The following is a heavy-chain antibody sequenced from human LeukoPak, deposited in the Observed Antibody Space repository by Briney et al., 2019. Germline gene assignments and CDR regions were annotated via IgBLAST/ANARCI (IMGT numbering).Heavy chain of an antibody. CDR3: ARDRLSYFDSSDYWDFDS. Sequence: ASMKVSCKASEYIFTDYYIHWVRQAPGQGLEWMGWINPNSGITNFAQKFQDRVSMTRDTSISTFHMELSRLTSDDTAVYYCARDRLSYFDSSDYWDFDSWGQGTLVTVSS. D-gene: IGHD3-22*01. V-gene: IGHV1-2*02. CDR2: INPNSGIT. J-gene: IGHJ4*02. CDR1: EYIFTDYY.